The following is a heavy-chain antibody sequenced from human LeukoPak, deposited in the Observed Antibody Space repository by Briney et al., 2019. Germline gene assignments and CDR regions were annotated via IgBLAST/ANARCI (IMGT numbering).Heavy chain of an antibody. CDR2: ISPSGGST. J-gene: IGHJ3*02. D-gene: IGHD2-15*01. CDR3: ARGYCSGGSCYHAFDI. Sequence: ASVKVSFKAFGYTFTSNYMHWVRQAPGQGPEWMGVISPSGGSTTYAQKFQGRVTLTRDMSTSTAYMELSSLRSEDMAVYYCARGYCSGGSCYHAFDIWGQGTMVTVSS. V-gene: IGHV1-46*01. CDR1: GYTFTSNY.